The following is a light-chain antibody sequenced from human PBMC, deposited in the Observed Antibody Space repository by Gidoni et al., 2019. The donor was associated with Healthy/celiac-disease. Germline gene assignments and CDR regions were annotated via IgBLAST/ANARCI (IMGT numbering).Light chain of an antibody. CDR1: QSISSY. Sequence: DIQMTQSPSSLSASVGDRVTITCRASQSISSYLNWYQQKPGKAPKLLIYAASSLQSGSPSRFSGSGSGTDFTLTISSLQPEDFATYYCQQSYSTSRFGQGTKVEIK. J-gene: IGKJ1*01. CDR2: AAS. V-gene: IGKV1-39*01. CDR3: QQSYSTSR.